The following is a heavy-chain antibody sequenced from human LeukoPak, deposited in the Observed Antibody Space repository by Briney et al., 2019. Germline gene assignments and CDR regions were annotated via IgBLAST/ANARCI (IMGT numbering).Heavy chain of an antibody. D-gene: IGHD6-13*01. CDR3: ARGGRPGIQFRGFGMDV. Sequence: GGSLRLSCAASGFTFSSYAMHWVRQAPGKGPEWVAIVSYDGGNKYYADSVKGRFTISRDNSINTLYLQVSSLRAEDTAVYYCARGGRPGIQFRGFGMDVWGKGTTVTVSS. CDR2: VSYDGGNK. J-gene: IGHJ6*04. CDR1: GFTFSSYA. V-gene: IGHV3-30*04.